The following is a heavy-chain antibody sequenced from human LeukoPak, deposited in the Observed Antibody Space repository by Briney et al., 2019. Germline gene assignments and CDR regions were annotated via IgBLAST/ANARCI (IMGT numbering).Heavy chain of an antibody. CDR3: ATDYYDSSGYYFDAFDI. Sequence: GGSLRLFCAASGFMFSNYGMHWVRQAPGKGLESVAVISYDGSNNYYADSVNGRFTISRDNSKNTLYLQMNSLRAEDTAVYYCATDYYDSSGYYFDAFDIWGQGTMVTVSS. J-gene: IGHJ3*02. V-gene: IGHV3-30*03. CDR2: ISYDGSNN. CDR1: GFMFSNYG. D-gene: IGHD3-22*01.